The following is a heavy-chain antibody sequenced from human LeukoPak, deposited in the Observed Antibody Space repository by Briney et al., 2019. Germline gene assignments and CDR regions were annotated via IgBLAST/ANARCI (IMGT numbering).Heavy chain of an antibody. V-gene: IGHV1-18*01. Sequence: GASVKVSCKASGYTFTSYGISWVRQAPGQGLEWMGWISAYNGNTNYAQKLQGRVTMTTDTSTSTAYMELRSLRSDDTAVYYCAAEYYGFWSGYYLFDPWGQGTLVTVSS. CDR3: AAEYYGFWSGYYLFDP. CDR1: GYTFTSYG. D-gene: IGHD3-3*01. CDR2: ISAYNGNT. J-gene: IGHJ5*02.